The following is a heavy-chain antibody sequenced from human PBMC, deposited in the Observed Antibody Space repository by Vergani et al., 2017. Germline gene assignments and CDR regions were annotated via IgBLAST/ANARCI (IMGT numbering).Heavy chain of an antibody. J-gene: IGHJ4*02. Sequence: EVQLVQSGAEVKKPGESLKISCQISGYSFTNYWIGWVRQMPGKGLDWMGIIHPADSDTRYSPSFQGQVTISVDKSISTAYLQRSSLRASDSAMYYCARLYGRDSSRSKYFDYWGQGTLVTVSS. CDR2: IHPADSDT. CDR3: ARLYGRDSSRSKYFDY. V-gene: IGHV5-51*01. CDR1: GYSFTNYW. D-gene: IGHD3-22*01.